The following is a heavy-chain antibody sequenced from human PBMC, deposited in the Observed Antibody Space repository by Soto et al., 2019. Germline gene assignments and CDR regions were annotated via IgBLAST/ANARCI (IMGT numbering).Heavy chain of an antibody. CDR2: ISWNSGSI. CDR3: AKDYGAYVAFDS. Sequence: GGSLRLSCAASGFTFDDYAMHWVRQAPGKGLEWVSGISWNSGSIDYGDSVKGRFTISRDNAKNSLYLQMNSLRTDDTAFYYCAKDYGAYVAFDSWGQGTLVTVSS. D-gene: IGHD4-17*01. J-gene: IGHJ4*02. V-gene: IGHV3-9*01. CDR1: GFTFDDYA.